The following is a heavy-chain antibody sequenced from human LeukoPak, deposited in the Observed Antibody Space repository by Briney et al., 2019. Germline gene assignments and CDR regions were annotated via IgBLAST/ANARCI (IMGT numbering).Heavy chain of an antibody. CDR3: ARHQKAARGSLDY. Sequence: SETLSLTCTVCGGSISSRCYYWGWIRQPPGKGLEWIGSIYYSGSTYYNPSLKSRVTISVDTSKNQFSRKLSSVTAADTAVYYCARHQKAARGSLDYWGQGTMVTVCS. V-gene: IGHV4-39*01. CDR2: IYYSGST. J-gene: IGHJ4*02. CDR1: GGSISSRCYY. D-gene: IGHD5-12*01.